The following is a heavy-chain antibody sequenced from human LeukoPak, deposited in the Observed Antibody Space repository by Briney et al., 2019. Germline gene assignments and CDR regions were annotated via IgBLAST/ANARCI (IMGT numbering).Heavy chain of an antibody. CDR2: ISAYNGNT. CDR3: ARGGSVTIFGVTVPLDY. J-gene: IGHJ4*02. CDR1: GYTFTSYG. Sequence: ASVKVSCKASGYTFTSYGINWVRQAPGQGLEWMGWISAYNGNTNYAQKFQGRVTMTTDTSTSTAYMELRSLRSDDTAVYYCARGGSVTIFGVTVPLDYWGQGTLVTVSS. D-gene: IGHD3-3*01. V-gene: IGHV1-18*01.